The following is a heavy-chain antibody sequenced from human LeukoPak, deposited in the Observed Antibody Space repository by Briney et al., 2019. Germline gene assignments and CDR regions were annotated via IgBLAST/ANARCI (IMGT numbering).Heavy chain of an antibody. CDR3: ARGPPYGSRSDFFDY. V-gene: IGHV3-7*01. CDR2: VKEDVSAR. J-gene: IGHJ4*02. D-gene: IGHD3-10*01. Sequence: GGSLRLSCAASGFTFSSHWMTWVRKAPGKGLEWVASVKEDVSARNYVDSVKGRFTISRDNAKNSLYLQMNSLRVEDTAVYYCARGPPYGSRSDFFDYWGLGTLVTASS. CDR1: GFTFSSHW.